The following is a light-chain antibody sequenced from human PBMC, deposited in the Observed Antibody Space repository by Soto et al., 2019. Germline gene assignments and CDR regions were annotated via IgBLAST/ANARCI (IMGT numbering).Light chain of an antibody. J-gene: IGKJ3*01. CDR1: QSVSSY. CDR2: DAS. CDR3: QQFGGSPPRFT. Sequence: EIVLTQSPATLSLSPGERATLSCRASQSVSSYLAWYQQKPGQAPRLLIYDASNRATGIPARFSGSGSGTDFTLTISSLEPEDFAVYYCQQFGGSPPRFTFGPGTKVDVK. V-gene: IGKV3-11*01.